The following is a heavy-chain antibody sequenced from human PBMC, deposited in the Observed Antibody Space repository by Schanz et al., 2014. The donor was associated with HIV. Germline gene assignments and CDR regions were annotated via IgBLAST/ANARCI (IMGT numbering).Heavy chain of an antibody. CDR2: ISYDGTNK. D-gene: IGHD3-22*01. Sequence: QVRLVESGGGVVQPGRSLRLSCAASGFTFDNYGMHWVRQAPGKGLEWVAVISYDGTNKYYADPVKGRFTISRDNSKNTLYLQMKSLRPEDRAVYYCAKDRNYYDSKYIGKGNYYYYYGMDAWGQGTTVTVSS. CDR3: AKDRNYYDSKYIGKGNYYYYYGMDA. V-gene: IGHV3-30*18. J-gene: IGHJ6*02. CDR1: GFTFDNYG.